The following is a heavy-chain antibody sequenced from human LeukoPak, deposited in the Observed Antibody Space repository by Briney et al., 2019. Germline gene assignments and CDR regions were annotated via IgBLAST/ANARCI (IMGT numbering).Heavy chain of an antibody. CDR2: ISSSSSYI. V-gene: IGHV3-21*01. CDR1: GFTFSSYS. Sequence: GGSLRLSCAASGFTFSSYSMNWVRQAPGKGLEWVSSISSSSSYIYYADSVKGRFTISRDNAKNSLYLQMNSLRAEDTAVYYCARAGYDILTGYYPGYWGQGTPVTVSS. J-gene: IGHJ4*02. CDR3: ARAGYDILTGYYPGY. D-gene: IGHD3-9*01.